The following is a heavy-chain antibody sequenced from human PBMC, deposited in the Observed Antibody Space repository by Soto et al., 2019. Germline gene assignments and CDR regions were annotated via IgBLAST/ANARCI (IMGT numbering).Heavy chain of an antibody. CDR3: AASSIDFWSVYSYYYYMYV. Sequence: SVKVSCKASGFTFTSYAMQWVRPARGQRIEWIGWIVVGSSNTNYEQKFQERVTITRDISTITAYMELCSLNSEDTALYYFAASSIDFWSVYSYYYYMYVWGKGTTVTVSS. D-gene: IGHD3-3*01. CDR1: GFTFTSYA. J-gene: IGHJ6*03. CDR2: IVVGSSNT. V-gene: IGHV1-58*02.